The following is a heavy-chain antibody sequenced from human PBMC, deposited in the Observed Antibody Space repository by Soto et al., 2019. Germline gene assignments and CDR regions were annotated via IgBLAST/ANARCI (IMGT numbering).Heavy chain of an antibody. V-gene: IGHV3-23*01. CDR1: GFTFSSYA. J-gene: IGHJ4*02. D-gene: IGHD6-13*01. Sequence: GGSLRLSCAASGFTFSSYAMSWVRQAPGKGLEWVSAISGRGDNTYYADSVKGRFTISRDNSKNTLYLQMNSLRAEDTAVYYCAISRYSSSWYYFDYWGQGTLVTSPQ. CDR3: AISRYSSSWYYFDY. CDR2: ISGRGDNT.